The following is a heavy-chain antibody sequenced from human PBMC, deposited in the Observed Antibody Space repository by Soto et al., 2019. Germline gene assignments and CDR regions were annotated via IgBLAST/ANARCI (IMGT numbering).Heavy chain of an antibody. D-gene: IGHD3-10*01. CDR2: ISPHKDDT. CDR3: ARDLDASGSYYTNY. J-gene: IGHJ4*02. Sequence: QVQLVQSGAEVKKPGASVTVSCKASGYTFSSIGISWVRQAPGQGLEWMGWISPHKDDTYYAQRLQGRVTMTTDTSTSTAYMELRSLRSDDTAVYFCARDLDASGSYYTNYWGQGTLVTVCS. V-gene: IGHV1-18*01. CDR1: GYTFSSIG.